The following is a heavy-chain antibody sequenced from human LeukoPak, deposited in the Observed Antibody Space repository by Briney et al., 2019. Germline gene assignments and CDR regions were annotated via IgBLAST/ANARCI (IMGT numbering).Heavy chain of an antibody. V-gene: IGHV3-66*01. D-gene: IGHD3-10*01. Sequence: PGGSLRLSCAASGFTVSSNYMSWVRQAPGKGLEWVSVIYSGGSTYYADSVKGRFTISRDNSRNTLYLQMNSLRAEDTAVYYCAAITMVRGWVFDYWGQGTLATVSS. J-gene: IGHJ4*02. CDR1: GFTVSSNY. CDR2: IYSGGST. CDR3: AAITMVRGWVFDY.